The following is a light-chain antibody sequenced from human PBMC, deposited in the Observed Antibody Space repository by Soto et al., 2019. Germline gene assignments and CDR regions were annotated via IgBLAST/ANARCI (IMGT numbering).Light chain of an antibody. CDR3: QQYNSYSWT. CDR2: DAS. CDR1: QSISSW. J-gene: IGKJ1*01. Sequence: DIQMTQSPSTLSASVGDRVTITGRASQSISSWLAWYQQKPGKAPKLLIYDASSLESGVPSRFSGSGSGTEFTLTISSLQPADFATYYCQQYNSYSWTFGQGTKVEIK. V-gene: IGKV1-5*01.